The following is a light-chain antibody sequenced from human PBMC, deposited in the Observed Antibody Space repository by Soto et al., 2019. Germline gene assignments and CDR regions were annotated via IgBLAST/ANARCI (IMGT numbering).Light chain of an antibody. Sequence: QSALTQPASVSGSPGQSITISCTGTISDIGDYNYVSWYQQHPGKAPKLMIYDVSNWPSGVSNRFSGSKSGYTASLTISGLQPEDEADYYCSSYRSSSPLVVFGGGTKLTVL. CDR1: ISDIGDYNY. V-gene: IGLV2-14*03. J-gene: IGLJ2*01. CDR2: DVS. CDR3: SSYRSSSPLVV.